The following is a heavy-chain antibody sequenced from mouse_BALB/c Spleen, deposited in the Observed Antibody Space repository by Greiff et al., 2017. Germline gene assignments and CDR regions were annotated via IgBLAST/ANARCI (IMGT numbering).Heavy chain of an antibody. CDR3: ARRYDYDGRYAMDY. J-gene: IGHJ4*01. CDR2: ILPGSGST. D-gene: IGHD2-4*01. CDR1: GYTFSSYW. Sequence: VKLLESGAELMKPGASVKISCKATGYTFSSYWIEWVKQRPGHGLEWIGEILPGSGSTNYNEKFKGKATFTADTSSNTAYMQLSSLTSEDSAVYYCARRYDYDGRYAMDYWGQGTSVTVSS. V-gene: IGHV1-9*01.